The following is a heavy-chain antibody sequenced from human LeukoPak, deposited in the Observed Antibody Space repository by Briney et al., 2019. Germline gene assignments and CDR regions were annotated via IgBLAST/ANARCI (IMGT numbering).Heavy chain of an antibody. V-gene: IGHV3-21*01. Sequence: GGSLRLSCAASGFTFSSYSMNWVRQAPGKGLEWVSSISSSSSYIYYADSVKGRFTISRDNAKNSLYLQMSSLRAEDTAVYYCARDSVSGSYHFDYWGQGTLVTVSS. D-gene: IGHD1-26*01. CDR3: ARDSVSGSYHFDY. CDR2: ISSSSSYI. CDR1: GFTFSSYS. J-gene: IGHJ4*02.